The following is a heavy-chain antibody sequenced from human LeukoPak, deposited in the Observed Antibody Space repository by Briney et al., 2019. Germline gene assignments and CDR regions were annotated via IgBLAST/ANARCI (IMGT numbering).Heavy chain of an antibody. CDR1: GGSISGYY. Sequence: SETLSLTCTVAGGSISGYYWSWIRQPPGRGLEWIGFVYYSGSTKYNPSLKSRVTISVDTSKNQFSLKLSSVTAGGTAVYYCVRGSTLRHYQYWGQGTLVTVSS. V-gene: IGHV4-59*08. D-gene: IGHD3-16*01. CDR2: VYYSGST. CDR3: VRGSTLRHYQY. J-gene: IGHJ4*02.